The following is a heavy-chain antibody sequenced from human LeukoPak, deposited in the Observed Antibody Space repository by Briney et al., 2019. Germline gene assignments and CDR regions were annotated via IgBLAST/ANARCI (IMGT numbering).Heavy chain of an antibody. CDR2: IIPIFGTA. V-gene: IGHV1-69*13. J-gene: IGHJ3*02. D-gene: IGHD3-16*01. CDR1: GGTFSSYA. CDR3: ARVMRRRGAFDI. Sequence: SVKVSCKASGGTFSSYAISWVRQAPGQGLEWMGGIIPIFGTANYAQKFQGRVTITADESTSSAYMELSSLRSEDTAVYYCARVMRRRGAFDIWGQGTMVTVSS.